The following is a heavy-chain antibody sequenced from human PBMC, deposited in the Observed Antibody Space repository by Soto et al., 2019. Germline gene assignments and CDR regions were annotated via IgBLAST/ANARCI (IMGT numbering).Heavy chain of an antibody. CDR2: ISGNGEII. CDR3: ARDVDADFRTDFDY. D-gene: IGHD4-17*01. J-gene: IGHJ4*02. V-gene: IGHV3-11*01. CDR1: GFTFSDYY. Sequence: PGGSLRLSCAASGFTFSDYYIHWIRRAPGKGLEWISYISGNGEIIQYAASAGGRFTISRDNAENSVYLEMDRLRAEDTALYYCARDVDADFRTDFDYWGRGTLVTVSS.